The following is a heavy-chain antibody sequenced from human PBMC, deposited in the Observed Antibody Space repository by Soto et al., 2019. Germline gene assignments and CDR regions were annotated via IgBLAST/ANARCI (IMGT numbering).Heavy chain of an antibody. CDR3: ARHRGYYDILTGYYTELNFDY. J-gene: IGHJ4*02. Sequence: SDTLSLTCTVSGGSISSSSYYWGWIRQPPGKGLEWIGSIYYSGTTYYNPSLKSRVTISVDTSKNQFSLKLSSVTAADTAVYYCARHRGYYDILTGYYTELNFDYWGQGTLVTVSS. V-gene: IGHV4-39*01. D-gene: IGHD3-9*01. CDR1: GGSISSSSYY. CDR2: IYYSGTT.